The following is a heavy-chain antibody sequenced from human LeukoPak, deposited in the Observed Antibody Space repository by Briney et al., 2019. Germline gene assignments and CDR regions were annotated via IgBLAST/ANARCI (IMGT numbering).Heavy chain of an antibody. CDR3: ARAAMVRGVDYFDY. V-gene: IGHV3-23*01. CDR2: ISGSGGTT. CDR1: GFTFSSYS. Sequence: PGGSLRLSCAASGFTFSSYSMTWVRQAPGKGLEWVPVISGSGGTTYYADSVKGRFAISRDNSKSTLYLQMNSLRAGDTAVYYCARAAMVRGVDYFDYWGQGTLVTVSS. D-gene: IGHD3-10*01. J-gene: IGHJ4*02.